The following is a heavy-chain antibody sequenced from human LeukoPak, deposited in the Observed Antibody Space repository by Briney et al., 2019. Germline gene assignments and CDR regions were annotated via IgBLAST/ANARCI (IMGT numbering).Heavy chain of an antibody. CDR3: ARDQRYSSGWYSCWFDP. CDR1: GGTFSSYA. CDR2: IIPIFGTA. Sequence: EASVKVSCKASGGTFSSYAISWVRQAPGQGLEWMGGIIPIFGTANYAQKFQGRVTITTDESTSTAYMELSSLRSEDTAVYYCARDQRYSSGWYSCWFDPWGQGTLVTVSS. V-gene: IGHV1-69*05. D-gene: IGHD6-19*01. J-gene: IGHJ5*02.